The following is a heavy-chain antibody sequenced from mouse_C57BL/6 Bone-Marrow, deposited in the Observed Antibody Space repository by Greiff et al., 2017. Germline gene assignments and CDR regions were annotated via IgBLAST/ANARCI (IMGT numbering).Heavy chain of an antibody. CDR1: GFTFSDYG. CDR2: ISSGSSTI. V-gene: IGHV5-17*01. CDR3: ARPGGNQEPWFAY. D-gene: IGHD2-1*01. J-gene: IGHJ3*01. Sequence: EVQRVESGGGLVKPGGSLKLSCAASGFTFSDYGMHWVRQAPEKGLEWVAYISSGSSTIYYADTVKGRFTISRDNAKNTLFLQMTSLRSEDTAMYYCARPGGNQEPWFAYWGQGTLVTVSA.